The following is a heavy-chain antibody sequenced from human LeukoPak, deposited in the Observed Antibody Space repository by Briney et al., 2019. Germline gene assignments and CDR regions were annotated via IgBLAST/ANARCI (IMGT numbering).Heavy chain of an antibody. CDR3: ARREPYYYMDV. CDR2: ISTYNGNT. D-gene: IGHD5-24*01. V-gene: IGHV1-18*01. J-gene: IGHJ6*03. CDR1: GYTFTSYG. Sequence: ASVKVSCKASGYTFTSYGITWVRQAPGQGREWMGWISTYNGNTNYAQKLQGRVTMTTDTSTSTAYMELRSLRSDDTAVYYCARREPYYYMDVWGKGTTVTVSS.